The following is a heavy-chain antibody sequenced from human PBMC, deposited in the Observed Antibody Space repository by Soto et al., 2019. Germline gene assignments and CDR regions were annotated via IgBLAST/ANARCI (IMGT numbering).Heavy chain of an antibody. V-gene: IGHV1-18*01. CDR2: ISAYNGNT. CDR1: GYTFTSYG. D-gene: IGHD3-3*01. J-gene: IGHJ6*03. Sequence: QVQLVQSGAEVKKPGASVKVSCTASGYTFTSYGISWVRQAPGQGLEWMGWISAYNGNTNYAQKLQGRGTMTTDTSTSTAYMELRSLRSDDTAVYYCARTAYYDFWSGSKAPYYYYMDVWGKGTTVTVSS. CDR3: ARTAYYDFWSGSKAPYYYYMDV.